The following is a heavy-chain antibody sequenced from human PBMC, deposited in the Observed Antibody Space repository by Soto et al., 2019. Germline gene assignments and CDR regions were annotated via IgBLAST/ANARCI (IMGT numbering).Heavy chain of an antibody. CDR3: ASTCYYAGRDAFDI. J-gene: IGHJ3*02. D-gene: IGHD3-10*01. Sequence: PGGSLRLSCAASGFTFSDYYMSWVRQAPGKGLEWVSYISSSSSYTNYADSVKGQFTISRDNAKNSLYLQMNSLRAEDTAVYYCASTCYYAGRDAFDIWGQGTMVTVSS. V-gene: IGHV3-11*06. CDR2: ISSSSSYT. CDR1: GFTFSDYY.